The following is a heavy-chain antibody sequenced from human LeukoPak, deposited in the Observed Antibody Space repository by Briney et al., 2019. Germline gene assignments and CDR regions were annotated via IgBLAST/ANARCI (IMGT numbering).Heavy chain of an antibody. CDR3: ARGGKCSDGKCYLIDY. CDR2: RSFDGSHE. Sequence: GGSLRLSCVASGLTFSNSAMHWVRKAPGKGLEWVAIRSFDGSHERYGDSVKGRFTLPRDNSKNTLYLQINSLRTEDTAVYYCARGGKCSDGKCYLIDYWGQGTLVTVSS. J-gene: IGHJ4*02. D-gene: IGHD2-15*01. CDR1: GLTFSNSA. V-gene: IGHV3-30*04.